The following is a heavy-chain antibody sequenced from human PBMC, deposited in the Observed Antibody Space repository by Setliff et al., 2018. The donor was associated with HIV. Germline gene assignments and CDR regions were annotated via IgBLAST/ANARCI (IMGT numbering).Heavy chain of an antibody. CDR3: ARDATSEGYMDV. J-gene: IGHJ6*03. Sequence: SETLSLTCTVSGGSISSSSYYWGWIRQPPGKGLEWIGTIYYSGNTYYNPSLKSRVTISVDTSKNQFSLKLTSVTAADTAMYFCARDATSEGYMDVWGKGTTVTVSS. V-gene: IGHV4-39*02. CDR1: GGSISSSSYY. CDR2: IYYSGNT.